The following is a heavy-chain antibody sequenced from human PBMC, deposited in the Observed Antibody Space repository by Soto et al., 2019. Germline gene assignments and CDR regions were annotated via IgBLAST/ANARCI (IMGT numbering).Heavy chain of an antibody. D-gene: IGHD3-10*01. V-gene: IGHV1-8*01. CDR3: AKAWRYYVSGSYRYYFEY. J-gene: IGHJ4*02. CDR2: MNPNTGNS. CDR1: GYTFTSYD. Sequence: ASVKVSCKASGYTFTSYDIYWVRQATGQGLEWMGWMNPNTGNSGYAQKFQGRVTMTSDTSISTAHMELSSLRSEDTAVYYCAKAWRYYVSGSYRYYFEYWGQGTLVTVSS.